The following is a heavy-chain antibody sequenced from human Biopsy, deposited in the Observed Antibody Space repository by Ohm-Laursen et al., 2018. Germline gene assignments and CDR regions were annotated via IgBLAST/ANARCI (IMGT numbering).Heavy chain of an antibody. CDR2: IHPNSGAP. V-gene: IGHV1-2*02. CDR3: ARDVGNTLYGATTRNDAFDV. Sequence: ASVKVSCKASGYTFSVYFIHWMRQAHGQRLEWLGWIHPNSGAPNYAQNFQGRVTLTRDTSINTVYLELRTLVSDDTAVYYCARDVGNTLYGATTRNDAFDVWGQGTMVTVSS. J-gene: IGHJ3*01. CDR1: GYTFSVYF. D-gene: IGHD3-3*01.